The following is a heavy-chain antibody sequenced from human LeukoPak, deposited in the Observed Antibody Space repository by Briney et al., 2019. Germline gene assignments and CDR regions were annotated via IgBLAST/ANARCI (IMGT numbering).Heavy chain of an antibody. CDR1: GGSISSYY. CDR3: ARDLTVATRNAFDI. J-gene: IGHJ3*02. Sequence: PSETLSLTCTVSGGSISSYYWSWIRQPAGKGLEWIGRIYTSGSTNYNPSLKSRVTMSVDTSKNQFSLKLSSVTAADTAVYYCARDLTVATRNAFDIWGQGTMVTVSS. D-gene: IGHD5-12*01. V-gene: IGHV4-4*07. CDR2: IYTSGST.